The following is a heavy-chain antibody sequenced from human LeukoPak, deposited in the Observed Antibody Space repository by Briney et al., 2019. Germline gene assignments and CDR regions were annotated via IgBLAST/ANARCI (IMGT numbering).Heavy chain of an antibody. CDR2: FDPEDGEI. CDR3: ATEIRGVIIPKFDY. Sequence: ASVKVSCKVSGDTLSELSMHWVRPAPGKGLEWMGGFDPEDGEIIYAQNFQGRVTMTEDTSTDTAYMELSSLRSEDMAVYYCATEIRGVIIPKFDYWGQGTLVTVSS. CDR1: GDTLSELS. J-gene: IGHJ4*02. D-gene: IGHD3-10*01. V-gene: IGHV1-24*01.